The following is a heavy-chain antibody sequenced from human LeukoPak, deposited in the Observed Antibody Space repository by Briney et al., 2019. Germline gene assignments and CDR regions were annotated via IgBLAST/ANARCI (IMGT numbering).Heavy chain of an antibody. CDR3: ARGGGYCSSTSCYFAWFDP. J-gene: IGHJ5*02. Sequence: ASVKVSCKASGYTFTGYYMHWVRQAPGQGLEWMGWINPNSGGTNYAQKFQGRVTMTRDTSISTAYMELSRLRSDETAVYYCARGGGYCSSTSCYFAWFDPWGQGTLVTVSS. V-gene: IGHV1-2*02. CDR1: GYTFTGYY. CDR2: INPNSGGT. D-gene: IGHD2-2*01.